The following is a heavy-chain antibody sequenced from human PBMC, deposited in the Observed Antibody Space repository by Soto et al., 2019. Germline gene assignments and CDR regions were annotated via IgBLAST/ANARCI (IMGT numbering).Heavy chain of an antibody. CDR3: ARDGGEVIPAAIGGGYGMDV. Sequence: QVQLVESGGGLVKPGGSLRLSCAASGFTFSDYYMSWIRQAPGKGLEWISYISGSNIYTNYADSVKGRFTISRDNANNSLYLQMDSLRVEDTAVYYCARDGGEVIPAAIGGGYGMDVWGQGTTVTVFS. J-gene: IGHJ6*02. D-gene: IGHD2-2*01. CDR1: GFTFSDYY. V-gene: IGHV3-11*06. CDR2: ISGSNIYT.